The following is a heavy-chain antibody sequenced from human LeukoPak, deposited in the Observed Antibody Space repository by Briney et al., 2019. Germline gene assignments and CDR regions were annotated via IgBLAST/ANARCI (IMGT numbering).Heavy chain of an antibody. CDR1: GFSVSSNY. J-gene: IGHJ5*02. V-gene: IGHV3-53*01. Sequence: GGSLRLSCAASGFSVSSNYMTWVRQAPGKGLEWVSVIYSGGSTYYADSVKGRFTISRDNSENTVYLQMNSLRAEDTAVYYCARPDLMRELRFDPWGQGTLVTVSS. D-gene: IGHD1-7*01. CDR3: ARPDLMRELRFDP. CDR2: IYSGGST.